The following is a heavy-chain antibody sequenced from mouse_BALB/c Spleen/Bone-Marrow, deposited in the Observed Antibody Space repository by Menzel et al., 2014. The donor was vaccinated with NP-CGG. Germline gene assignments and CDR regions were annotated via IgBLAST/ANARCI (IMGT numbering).Heavy chain of an antibody. V-gene: IGHV5-17*02. Sequence: DVKLVESGGGLVQPGGSRKLSCAASGFTFSSFGMHWVRQAPEKGLEWVAYISSGSSTIYYADTVKGRFTISRDNPKDTLFLRMTSLRSEDTAMYYCARSWEYFDVWGAGTTVTVSS. D-gene: IGHD4-1*01. CDR1: GFTFSSFG. J-gene: IGHJ1*01. CDR3: ARSWEYFDV. CDR2: ISSGSSTI.